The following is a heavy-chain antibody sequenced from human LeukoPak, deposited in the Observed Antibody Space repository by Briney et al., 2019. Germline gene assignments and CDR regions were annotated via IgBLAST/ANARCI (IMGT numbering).Heavy chain of an antibody. D-gene: IGHD2-21*02. V-gene: IGHV4-38-2*02. Sequence: SETLSLTCTVSGYSISSGYYWGWIRQSPGKGLEWIGSIYHGGSTYYNPSLRSRAIVSVDTSKNHFSLKMSSVTAADTAVYYCARDLASCAGDCYSDGFDYWGQGALVTVSS. CDR2: IYHGGST. J-gene: IGHJ4*02. CDR1: GYSISSGYY. CDR3: ARDLASCAGDCYSDGFDY.